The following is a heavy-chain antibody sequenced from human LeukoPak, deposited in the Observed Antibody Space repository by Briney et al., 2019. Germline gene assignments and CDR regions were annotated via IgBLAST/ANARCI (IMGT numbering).Heavy chain of an antibody. D-gene: IGHD3-3*01. CDR3: ARNNPVLRFLEWLPPVGTYYMDV. CDR2: TYYRSKWYN. J-gene: IGHJ6*03. CDR1: GDSVSSNSAA. Sequence: SQTLSLTCAISGDSVSSNSAAWNWIRQSPSRGLEWLGRTYYRSKWYNDYAVSAKSRITINPDTSKNQFSLQLNSVTPEDTAVYYCARNNPVLRFLEWLPPVGTYYMDVWGKGTTVTVSS. V-gene: IGHV6-1*01.